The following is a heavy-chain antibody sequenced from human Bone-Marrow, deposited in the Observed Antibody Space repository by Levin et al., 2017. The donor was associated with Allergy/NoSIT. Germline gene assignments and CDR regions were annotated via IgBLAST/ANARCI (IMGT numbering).Heavy chain of an antibody. CDR2: ISESGGTT. Sequence: GESLKISCAASGFTFSSDVMSWVRQAPGKGLEWVSGISESGGTTYYADSVKGRFTISRDNSKNTLYLEMNSLRAEDTAVYYCAKGSYCSAGTCYARLGNWGQGTLVTVSS. J-gene: IGHJ4*02. V-gene: IGHV3-23*01. CDR1: GFTFSSDV. CDR3: AKGSYCSAGTCYARLGN. D-gene: IGHD2-15*01.